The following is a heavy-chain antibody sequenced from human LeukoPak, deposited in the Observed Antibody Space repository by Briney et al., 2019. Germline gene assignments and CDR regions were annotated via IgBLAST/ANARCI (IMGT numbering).Heavy chain of an antibody. D-gene: IGHD3-3*01. CDR1: GYTFTSYY. V-gene: IGHV1-46*01. CDR3: ARGYEDDFWSGYYRVVFGDYYYGMDV. Sequence: ASVKVSCKASGYTFTSYYIHWVRQGPGQGLEWMGIINPSGGSASYAQKFQGRVTMTSDTSTSTVYMELSSLRSEDTAVYYCARGYEDDFWSGYYRVVFGDYYYGMDVWGQGTTVTVSS. J-gene: IGHJ6*02. CDR2: INPSGGSA.